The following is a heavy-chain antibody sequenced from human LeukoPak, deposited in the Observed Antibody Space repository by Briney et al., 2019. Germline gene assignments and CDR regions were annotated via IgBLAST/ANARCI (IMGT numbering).Heavy chain of an antibody. CDR1: GGSFSGYY. V-gene: IGHV4-34*01. CDR3: AREDVEMATLRAFDI. J-gene: IGHJ3*02. Sequence: ETLSLTCAVYGGSFSGYYWSWIRQPPGKGLEWIGEINHSGSTNYNPSLKSRVTISVDTSKNQFSLKLSSVTAADTAVYYCAREDVEMATLRAFDIWGQGTMVTVSS. CDR2: INHSGST. D-gene: IGHD5-24*01.